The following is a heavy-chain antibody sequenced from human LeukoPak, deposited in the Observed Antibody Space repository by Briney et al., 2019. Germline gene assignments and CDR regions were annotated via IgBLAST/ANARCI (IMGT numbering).Heavy chain of an antibody. D-gene: IGHD2-21*02. J-gene: IGHJ4*02. CDR3: ARDSCGGDCYPYTFDY. V-gene: IGHV3-33*01. CDR2: IWYDGTNK. CDR1: GFTFSSYG. Sequence: GGSLRLSCAASGFTFSSYGMHWVRPAPGKGLEWVAIIWYDGTNKYYAASVKGRFTISRDNSKNTLYLQMNSLRAEDTAVYYCARDSCGGDCYPYTFDYWGQGTMVTVSS.